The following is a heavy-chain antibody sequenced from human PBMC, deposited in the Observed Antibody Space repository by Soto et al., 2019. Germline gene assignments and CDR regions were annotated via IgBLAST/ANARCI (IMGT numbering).Heavy chain of an antibody. V-gene: IGHV2-5*02. CDR3: AHGMAARPGWAYYGMDV. CDR1: WFSLSTSVVV. Sequence: SGPTLVNPTQTLTLTCTFSWFSLSTSVVVVGLILQPPGNSLEWLALIYWDDDNRYSPSLNSMLTITKYTSKNQVVVTMTNMYPXDTATXYXAHGMAARPGWAYYGMDVWGQGTTVTVSS. J-gene: IGHJ6*02. CDR2: IYWDDDN. D-gene: IGHD6-6*01.